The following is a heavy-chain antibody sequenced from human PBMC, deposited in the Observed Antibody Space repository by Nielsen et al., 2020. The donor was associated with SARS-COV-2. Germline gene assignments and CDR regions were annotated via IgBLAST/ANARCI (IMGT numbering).Heavy chain of an antibody. Sequence: SVKVSCKASGGTFSSYAISWVRQAPGQGLEWIGRIIPILGIANYAQKFQGRVTITADKSTSTAYMELSSLRSEDTAVYYCARDESSGNSDYWGQGTLVTVSS. CDR1: GGTFSSYA. CDR3: ARDESSGNSDY. D-gene: IGHD4-23*01. V-gene: IGHV1-69*04. CDR2: IIPILGIA. J-gene: IGHJ4*02.